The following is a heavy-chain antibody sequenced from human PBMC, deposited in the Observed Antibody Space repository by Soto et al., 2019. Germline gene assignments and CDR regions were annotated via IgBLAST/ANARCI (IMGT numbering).Heavy chain of an antibody. Sequence: ASVKVSCKASGYTFTGYYMHWVRQAPGQGLEWMGRISADNSNTKYAQKFRGRVTMTTDTSTSTVYMELRNLRSDDTAVYYCARCIQQDYYYGMDVWGQGTTVTVSS. D-gene: IGHD5-18*01. CDR2: ISADNSNT. V-gene: IGHV1-18*04. CDR3: ARCIQQDYYYGMDV. CDR1: GYTFTGYY. J-gene: IGHJ6*02.